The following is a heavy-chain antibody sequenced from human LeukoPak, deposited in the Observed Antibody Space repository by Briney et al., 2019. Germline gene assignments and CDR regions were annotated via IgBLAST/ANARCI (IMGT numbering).Heavy chain of an antibody. V-gene: IGHV3-74*01. Sequence: GGSLRLSCAASGFTLSPFWMHWVRQAPGGGPVWVSGINSDGSGTFYADSVKGRFTISRDNAKNTLYLQMNSLRAEDTAMYYCVRDSSGTYWGQGTLVTVSS. CDR3: VRDSSGTY. CDR1: GFTLSPFW. CDR2: INSDGSGT. J-gene: IGHJ4*02. D-gene: IGHD3-22*01.